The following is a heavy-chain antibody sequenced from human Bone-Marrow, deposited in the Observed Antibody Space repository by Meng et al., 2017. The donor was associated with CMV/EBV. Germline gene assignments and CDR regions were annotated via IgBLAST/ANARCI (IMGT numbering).Heavy chain of an antibody. CDR1: GFTFSSYS. CDR3: ARVLGEYSGSWGPMDV. V-gene: IGHV3-21*01. D-gene: IGHD1-26*01. CDR2: ISSSSSYI. J-gene: IGHJ6*02. Sequence: GESLKISCAASGFTFSSYSMNWVRQAPGKGLEWVSSISSSSSYIYYADSVKGRFTISRDNAKNSLYLQMNSLRAEDTAVYYCARVLGEYSGSWGPMDVWGQGTTVTVSS.